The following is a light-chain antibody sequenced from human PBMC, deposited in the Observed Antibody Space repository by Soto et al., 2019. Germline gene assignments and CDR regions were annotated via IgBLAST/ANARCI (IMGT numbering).Light chain of an antibody. J-gene: IGLJ2*01. CDR3: AAGDDSLRGPI. CDR1: SSNIGDNY. CDR2: LDD. V-gene: IGLV1-47*02. Sequence: QSVLTQPPSASGTPGQRVIISCTGGSSNIGDNYVYWYQHLPGAAPKLLIYLDDQRPSGVPDRFSASRSGTSASLAITGLRSDDEAHYFCAAGDDSLRGPIFGGGTKLTVL.